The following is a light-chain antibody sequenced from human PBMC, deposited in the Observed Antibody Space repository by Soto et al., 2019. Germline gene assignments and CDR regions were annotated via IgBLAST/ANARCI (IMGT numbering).Light chain of an antibody. CDR3: QQYSGHWT. CDR1: QSISSW. V-gene: IGKV1-5*03. CDR2: KAS. J-gene: IGKJ1*01. Sequence: DIQMTQSPSTLSASVGDRVTITCRASQSISSWLVWYQQKPGKAPKVLIYKASNLESGVPSRFSGSASGTEFTLTISSLQPDDFATYYCQQYSGHWTFGQGTKVEIK.